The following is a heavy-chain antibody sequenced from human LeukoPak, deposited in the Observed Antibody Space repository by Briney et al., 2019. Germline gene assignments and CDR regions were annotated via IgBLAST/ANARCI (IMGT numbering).Heavy chain of an antibody. V-gene: IGHV3-23*01. CDR2: ISGSGTGT. CDR1: GFTFSSSA. D-gene: IGHD1-7*01. CDR3: AKEGGTGTRFDY. J-gene: IGHJ4*02. Sequence: QSGGSLRLSCAASGFTFSSSAMSWVRQAPGKGLYWVSAISGSGTGTYYADSVKGRFTISRDNSKNTLYLQMNSLRAEDTAVYYCAKEGGTGTRFDYWGQGTLVTVSS.